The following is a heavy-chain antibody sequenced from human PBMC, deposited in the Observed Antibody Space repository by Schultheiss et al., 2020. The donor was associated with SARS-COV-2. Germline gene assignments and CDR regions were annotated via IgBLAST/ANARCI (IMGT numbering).Heavy chain of an antibody. Sequence: ASVKVSCKASGYTFTSYGISWVRQAPGQGLEWMGWISAYNGNTNYAQKLQGRVTMTTDTSTSTAYMELRSLRSEDTAVYYCATDRRCDTSPNTCYSFFDPWGQGTLVTVSS. CDR2: ISAYNGNT. CDR1: GYTFTSYG. D-gene: IGHD2-21*01. J-gene: IGHJ5*02. V-gene: IGHV1-18*01. CDR3: ATDRRCDTSPNTCYSFFDP.